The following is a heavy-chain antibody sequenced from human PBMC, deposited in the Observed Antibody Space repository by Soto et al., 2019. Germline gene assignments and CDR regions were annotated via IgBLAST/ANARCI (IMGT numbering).Heavy chain of an antibody. CDR2: IIPIFGTA. D-gene: IGHD3-9*01. Sequence: ASVKVSCKASGGTFSSYAISWVRQAPGQGLEWMGGIIPIFGTANYAQKFQGRVTITADESTSTAYMELSSLRSEDTAVYYCAGKYYDILTGYPSVYYYGMDVWGQGTTVTVSS. J-gene: IGHJ6*02. CDR3: AGKYYDILTGYPSVYYYGMDV. V-gene: IGHV1-69*13. CDR1: GGTFSSYA.